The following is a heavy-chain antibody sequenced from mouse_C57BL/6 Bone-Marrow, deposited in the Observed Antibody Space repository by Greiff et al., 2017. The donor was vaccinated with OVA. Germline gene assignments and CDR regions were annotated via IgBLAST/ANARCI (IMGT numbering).Heavy chain of an antibody. J-gene: IGHJ2*01. CDR3: ARHEEEGPLYYYCSSSVWTGHYFDY. CDR2: FYPGSGSI. Sequence: QVHVKQSGAELVKPGASVKLSCKASGYTFTEYTIHWVKQRSGTGLEWIGWFYPGSGSITYNEKFKDKATLPADKSSSTVYMELSRLTSVDSAVYFCARHEEEGPLYYYCSSSVWTGHYFDYWCQGTTLTFSS. D-gene: IGHD1-1*01. V-gene: IGHV1-62-2*01. CDR1: GYTFTEYT.